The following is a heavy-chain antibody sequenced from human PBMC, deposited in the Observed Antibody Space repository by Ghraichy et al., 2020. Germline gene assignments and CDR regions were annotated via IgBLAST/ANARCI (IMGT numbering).Heavy chain of an antibody. D-gene: IGHD5-24*01. J-gene: IGHJ4*02. Sequence: GGSLRLSCVASGFTFSSYAMSWVRQAPGKGLEWVSAISGSGGSTYYADSVKGRFTISRDNSKNTLYLQMNSLRAEDTAVYYCAKYVRRDGYRDYWGQGTLVTVSS. CDR1: GFTFSSYA. CDR2: ISGSGGST. CDR3: AKYVRRDGYRDY. V-gene: IGHV3-23*01.